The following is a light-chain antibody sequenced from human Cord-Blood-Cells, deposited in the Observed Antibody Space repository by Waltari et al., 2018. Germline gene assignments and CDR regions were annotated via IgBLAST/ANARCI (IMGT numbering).Light chain of an antibody. V-gene: IGKV4-1*01. J-gene: IGKJ1*01. Sequence: DLVMTQSPDSLAVSLGERATINCKSSQSVLYSSNNMNYLAWYQQKPGQPPKLLIYWASTRESGVPDRFSGSGSGTDFTLTISSLQAEDVAVYYCQQYYSTPWTFGQGTKVEIK. CDR1: QSVLYSSNNMNY. CDR3: QQYYSTPWT. CDR2: WAS.